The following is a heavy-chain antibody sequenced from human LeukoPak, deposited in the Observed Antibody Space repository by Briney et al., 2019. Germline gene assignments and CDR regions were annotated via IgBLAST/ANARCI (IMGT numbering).Heavy chain of an antibody. V-gene: IGHV3-23*01. CDR2: ISGSGDST. Sequence: GALRLSCVASGFTFNTYAMNRVRQAPGKGLEWVSGISGSGDSTYYADSVKGRFTISRDNSKNTLYLQMNSLRAEDTAIYYCAMFYIAVAGQHDYWGQGTLVTVSS. CDR1: GFTFNTYA. CDR3: AMFYIAVAGQHDY. D-gene: IGHD6-19*01. J-gene: IGHJ4*02.